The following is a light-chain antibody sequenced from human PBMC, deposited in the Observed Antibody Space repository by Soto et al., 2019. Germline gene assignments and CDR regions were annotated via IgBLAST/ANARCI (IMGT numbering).Light chain of an antibody. CDR3: SSYTKTSDIGV. CDR1: SSDVGGYNY. CDR2: EVT. V-gene: IGLV2-14*01. Sequence: QSVLTQPASVSGSPGQSITISCTGTSSDVGGYNYVSWYQQHPGKAPKLMIYEVTNRPSGVSNRFSGSKSGNTASLTISGLQADDEADYHCSSYTKTSDIGVFGGGTKLTVL. J-gene: IGLJ3*02.